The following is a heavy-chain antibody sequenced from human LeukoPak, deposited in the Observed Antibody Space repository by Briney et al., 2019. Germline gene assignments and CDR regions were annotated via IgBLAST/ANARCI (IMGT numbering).Heavy chain of an antibody. D-gene: IGHD3-22*01. CDR1: GGSISSHY. CDR2: IYYSGST. J-gene: IGHJ4*02. Sequence: SETLSLTCTVPGGSISSHYWSWIRQPPGKGLEWIGYIYYSGSTNYNPSLKSRVTISVDTSKNQFSLKLSSVTAADTAVYYCARAGGYYDSSGYDYFDYWGQGTLVTVSS. V-gene: IGHV4-59*11. CDR3: ARAGGYYDSSGYDYFDY.